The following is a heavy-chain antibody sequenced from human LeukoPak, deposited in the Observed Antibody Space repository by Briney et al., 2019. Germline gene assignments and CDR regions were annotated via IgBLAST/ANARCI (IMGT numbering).Heavy chain of an antibody. CDR3: ARGRRNVLRFLEWSHPFDP. J-gene: IGHJ5*02. CDR1: GFTFSSYS. D-gene: IGHD3-3*01. CDR2: ISSSSSTI. Sequence: PAGSLRLSCAASGFTFSSYSMNWVRQAPGKGLEWVSYISSSSSTIYYADSVKGRFTISRDNAKNSLYLQMNSLRAEDTAVYYCARGRRNVLRFLEWSHPFDPWGQGTLVTVSS. V-gene: IGHV3-48*01.